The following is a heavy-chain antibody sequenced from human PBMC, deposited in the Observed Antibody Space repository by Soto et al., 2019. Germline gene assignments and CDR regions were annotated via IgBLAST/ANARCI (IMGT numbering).Heavy chain of an antibody. Sequence: PGGSLRLSCAAFGFTFSSYGMHWVRQAPGKGLEWVAVISYDGSNKYYADSVKGRFTISRDNSKNTLYLQMNSLRAEDTAVYYCATQSEKDIVAPIGSSSWFGNDAFEIWGQGTMVTVSS. V-gene: IGHV3-30*03. CDR3: ATQSEKDIVAPIGSSSWFGNDAFEI. CDR2: ISYDGSNK. D-gene: IGHD5-12*01. J-gene: IGHJ3*02. CDR1: GFTFSSYG.